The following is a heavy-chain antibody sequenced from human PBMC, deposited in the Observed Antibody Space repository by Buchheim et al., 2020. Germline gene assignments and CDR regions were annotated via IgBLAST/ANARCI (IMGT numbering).Heavy chain of an antibody. CDR2: INHSGST. CDR1: GGSFSGYY. Sequence: QVQLQQWGAGLLKPSETLSLTCAVYGGSFSGYYWSWIRQPPGKGLEWIGEINHSGSTNYNPSLKSRVTISVDTSKNQFSLKLSSVTAADTAVYYCARGIRRGTMVQGGPGYYFDYWGQGTL. D-gene: IGHD3-10*01. V-gene: IGHV4-34*01. CDR3: ARGIRRGTMVQGGPGYYFDY. J-gene: IGHJ4*02.